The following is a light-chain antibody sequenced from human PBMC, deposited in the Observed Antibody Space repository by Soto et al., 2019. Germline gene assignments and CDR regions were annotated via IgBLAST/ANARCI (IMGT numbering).Light chain of an antibody. V-gene: IGKV3-20*01. CDR2: DAS. CDR1: QSVSSSY. J-gene: IGKJ4*02. Sequence: EIVLTQSPGTLSLSPGERATLSCRASQSVSSSYLAWYQQKPGQAPRLLIYDASSRATGIPDRFSGSGSGTDFTLTISRLEPEDFAVYYCQQYGSSPPRFGGGTKVDIK. CDR3: QQYGSSPPR.